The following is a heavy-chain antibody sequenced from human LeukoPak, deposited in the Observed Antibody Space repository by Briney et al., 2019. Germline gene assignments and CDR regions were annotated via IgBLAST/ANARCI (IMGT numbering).Heavy chain of an antibody. Sequence: SETLSLTCTVSGGSISSSSYYWGWIRQSPGEGLEWIGNMYYSGSTYYNPSLKSRVTMSIDTSKSHFSLKVSSMTAADTAVYYCARDGRNRYSSSWYPGRGFDPWGQGTLVTVSS. CDR3: ARDGRNRYSSSWYPGRGFDP. CDR1: GGSISSSSYY. V-gene: IGHV4-39*07. J-gene: IGHJ5*02. CDR2: MYYSGST. D-gene: IGHD6-13*01.